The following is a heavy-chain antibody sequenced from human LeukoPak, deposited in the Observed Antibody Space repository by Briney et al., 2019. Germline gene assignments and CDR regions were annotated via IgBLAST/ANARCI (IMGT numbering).Heavy chain of an antibody. CDR3: GRNAAYCLDY. CDR2: IVHSGST. Sequence: SETLSLTCVVSGYSISSGFWWSWVRQTPGKGLEWIGEIVHSGSTNYNPSLKSRVTISMDKSRNQFSLELISVTAADTAIYYCGRNAAYCLDYWGQGTLVTVSS. V-gene: IGHV4-4*02. J-gene: IGHJ4*02. D-gene: IGHD1-26*01. CDR1: GYSISSGFW.